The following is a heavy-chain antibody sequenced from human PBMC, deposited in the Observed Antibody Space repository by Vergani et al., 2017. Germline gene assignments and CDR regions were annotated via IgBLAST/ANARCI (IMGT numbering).Heavy chain of an antibody. D-gene: IGHD6-6*01. V-gene: IGHV3-21*01. CDR3: ARAGAARYAGLFDP. J-gene: IGHJ5*02. CDR1: GFTFSSYS. Sequence: EVQLVESGGGLVKPGGSLRLSCAASGFTFSSYSMNWVRQAPGKGLEWVSSISSSSSYIYYADSVKGRFTISRENAKNSLYLQMNSLRAEDTAVYYCARAGAARYAGLFDPWGQGTLVTVSS. CDR2: ISSSSSYI.